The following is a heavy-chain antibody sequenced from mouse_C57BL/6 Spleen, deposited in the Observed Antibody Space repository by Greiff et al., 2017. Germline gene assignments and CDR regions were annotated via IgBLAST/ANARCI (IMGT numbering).Heavy chain of an antibody. D-gene: IGHD6-1*01. J-gene: IGHJ4*01. CDR1: GYAFTNYL. CDR2: INPGSGGT. Sequence: VQLQQSGAELVRPGTSVKVSCKASGYAFTNYLIEWVKQRPGQGLEWIGVINPGSGGTNYNEKFKGNATLTADKSSITAYMQLSSLASEDSAVYYCARSCPYYAMDCWGQGTSVTVSS. CDR3: ARSCPYYAMDC. V-gene: IGHV1-54*01.